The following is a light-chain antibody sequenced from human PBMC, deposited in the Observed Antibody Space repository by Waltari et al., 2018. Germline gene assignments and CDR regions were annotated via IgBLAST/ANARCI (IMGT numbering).Light chain of an antibody. V-gene: IGKV3-15*01. CDR1: QSVSSN. J-gene: IGKJ2*01. Sequence: EIVMTQSPATLSVSPGERVTLSCRASQSVSSNLAWYQQKPGQGPRLLIYGASTRATGIPARFSGSGSGTDFTLTISSLQSEDFAVYYCQLYNHWPPYTFGQGTKLEI. CDR2: GAS. CDR3: QLYNHWPPYT.